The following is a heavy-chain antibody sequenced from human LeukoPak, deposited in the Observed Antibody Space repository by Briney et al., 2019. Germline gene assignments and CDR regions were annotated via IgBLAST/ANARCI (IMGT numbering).Heavy chain of an antibody. D-gene: IGHD1-1*01. CDR1: GFTFSSYW. CDR2: IKQDESEK. V-gene: IGHV3-7*01. CDR3: ARDKIEGPTKLDY. Sequence: GGSLRLSCAASGFTFSSYWMGWVRQAPGKGLEWVANIKQDESEKYGDSLKGRFTISRDNAKNSLYLQMNSLRAEDTAVYYCARDKIEGPTKLDYWGQGILVTVSS. J-gene: IGHJ4*02.